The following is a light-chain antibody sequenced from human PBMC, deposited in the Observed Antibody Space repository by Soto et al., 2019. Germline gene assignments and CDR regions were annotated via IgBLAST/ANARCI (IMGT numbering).Light chain of an antibody. V-gene: IGKV1-6*01. J-gene: IGKJ2*01. Sequence: AIQMTQSPPTLSASVGDRVTITCRASQSIRHYLAWYQQMPGKAPKLLIYGASTLQSGVPSRFSGSGSGTEFTLTISSLQPDDFATYYCLQDYNYPYTFGQGTKVDIK. CDR3: LQDYNYPYT. CDR1: QSIRHY. CDR2: GAS.